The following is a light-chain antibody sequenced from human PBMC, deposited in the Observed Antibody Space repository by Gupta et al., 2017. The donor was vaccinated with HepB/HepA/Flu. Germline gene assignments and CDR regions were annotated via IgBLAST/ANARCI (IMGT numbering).Light chain of an antibody. CDR3: QQSYSPRPFT. Sequence: DIQMIQSPSSLSASVGDTVTLACRASQTIAMFVNWFQQKPGQSPKLLIYNAARLQSGVTSRFSGSGSGTDFTLTSSGLQPEDFGTYYCQQSYSPRPFTFGPGTKVDIK. J-gene: IGKJ3*01. V-gene: IGKV1-39*01. CDR1: QTIAMF. CDR2: NAA.